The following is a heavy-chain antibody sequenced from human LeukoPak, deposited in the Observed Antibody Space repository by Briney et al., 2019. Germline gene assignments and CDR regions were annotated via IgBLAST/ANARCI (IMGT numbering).Heavy chain of an antibody. J-gene: IGHJ5*02. Sequence: HGESLKISCKASGYSFTSNWIGWVRQMPGKGLEWMGIIYPADSDTRYGPSFEGQVTISADTSISTAYLQWRSLKASDTAMYYCVRWGPRGLMVTPTGPWGQGTLVTVSS. D-gene: IGHD3-10*01. CDR3: VRWGPRGLMVTPTGP. CDR1: GYSFTSNW. V-gene: IGHV5-51*01. CDR2: IYPADSDT.